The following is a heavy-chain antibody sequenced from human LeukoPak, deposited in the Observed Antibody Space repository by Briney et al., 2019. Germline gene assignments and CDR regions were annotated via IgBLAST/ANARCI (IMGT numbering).Heavy chain of an antibody. Sequence: PGRSLRLSCAASGFTVSSNYMSWVRQAPGKGLEWVSVIYSGGSTYYADSVKGRFTISRDNSKNTLYLQMNSLRAEDTAVYYCARSDYYDSSGYYYGYYYYGMDVWGQGTTVTVSS. J-gene: IGHJ6*02. CDR1: GFTVSSNY. D-gene: IGHD3-22*01. V-gene: IGHV3-53*01. CDR2: IYSGGST. CDR3: ARSDYYDSSGYYYGYYYYGMDV.